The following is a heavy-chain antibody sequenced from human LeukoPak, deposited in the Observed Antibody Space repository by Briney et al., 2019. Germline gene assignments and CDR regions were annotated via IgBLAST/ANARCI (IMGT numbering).Heavy chain of an antibody. Sequence: SETLSLTCTVSGGSISSYYWSWIRQPPGKGLEWIGYIYYSGSTNYNPSLKSRVTISVDTSKNQFSLKLRSVTDADTAVYYCARDGYGGYNGFGYLDLWGRGTLVTVSS. CDR2: IYYSGST. CDR3: ARDGYGGYNGFGYLDL. CDR1: GGSISSYY. V-gene: IGHV4-59*12. J-gene: IGHJ2*01. D-gene: IGHD5-12*01.